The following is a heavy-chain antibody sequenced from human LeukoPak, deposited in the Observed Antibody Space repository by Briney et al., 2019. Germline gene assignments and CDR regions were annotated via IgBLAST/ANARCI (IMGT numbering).Heavy chain of an antibody. CDR3: ARGGAYCGGDCYPSRVDAFDI. D-gene: IGHD2-21*02. V-gene: IGHV3-21*01. CDR1: GFTFSSYS. J-gene: IGHJ3*02. Sequence: GGSLRLSCAASGFTFSSYSMNWVRQAPGKGLEWVSSISSSSSSIYYADSVKGRFTISRDNAKNSLYLQMNSLRAEDTAVYYCARGGAYCGGDCYPSRVDAFDIWGQGTMVTVSS. CDR2: ISSSSSSI.